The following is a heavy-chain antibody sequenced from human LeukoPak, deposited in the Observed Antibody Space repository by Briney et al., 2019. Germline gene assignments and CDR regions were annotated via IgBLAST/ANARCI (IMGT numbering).Heavy chain of an antibody. CDR1: GFTVSSNY. CDR3: AKDQFYG. CDR2: ISYDGSNK. D-gene: IGHD3-16*01. J-gene: IGHJ4*02. Sequence: GGSLRLSCAASGFTVSSNYMSWVRQAPGKGLEWVALISYDGSNKYYADSVKGRFTISRDNSKNTLYLQMNSLRAEDTAVYYCAKDQFYGWGQGTLVTVSS. V-gene: IGHV3-30*18.